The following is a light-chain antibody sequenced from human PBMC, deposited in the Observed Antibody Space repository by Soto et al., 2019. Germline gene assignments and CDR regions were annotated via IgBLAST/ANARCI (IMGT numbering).Light chain of an antibody. Sequence: DIQMTQSPSTLSASVGDRVTLTCRASQSVSDWLSWYQQKPGKATKVLIYKASNLESGVPSRFSGSGSGTEFTITISRLQPDDSAHYLCQQYNTCSPYTFGQGPKLDIK. J-gene: IGKJ2*01. V-gene: IGKV1-5*03. CDR1: QSVSDW. CDR2: KAS. CDR3: QQYNTCSPYT.